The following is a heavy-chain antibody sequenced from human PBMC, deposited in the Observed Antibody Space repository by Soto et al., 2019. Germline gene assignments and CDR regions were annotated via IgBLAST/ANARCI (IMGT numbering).Heavy chain of an antibody. CDR2: IYWDDDK. V-gene: IGHV2-5*02. CDR3: AHRPSYCSGGSCYSAFDY. Sequence: VSGPTLVNPTQTPTLTCTFSGFSLSTSGVGVGWIRQPPGKALEWLALIYWDDDKRYSPSLKSRLTITKDTSKNQVVLTMTNMDPVDTAAYYCAHRPSYCSGGSCYSAFDYWGQGTLVTVSS. D-gene: IGHD2-15*01. J-gene: IGHJ4*02. CDR1: GFSLSTSGVG.